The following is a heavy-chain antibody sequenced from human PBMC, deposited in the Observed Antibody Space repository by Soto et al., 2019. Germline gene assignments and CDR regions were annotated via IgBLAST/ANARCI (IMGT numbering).Heavy chain of an antibody. CDR2: IYYSGST. D-gene: IGHD1-26*01. J-gene: IGHJ6*03. Sequence: PSETLSLTCTVSGGSISSYYWSWIRQPPGKGLEWIGYIYYSGSTNYNPSLKSRVTISVDTSKNQFSLKLSSVTAADTAVYYCARSFLGLGGYYYYYYMDVWGKGTTVTVSS. CDR1: GGSISSYY. V-gene: IGHV4-59*01. CDR3: ARSFLGLGGYYYYYYMDV.